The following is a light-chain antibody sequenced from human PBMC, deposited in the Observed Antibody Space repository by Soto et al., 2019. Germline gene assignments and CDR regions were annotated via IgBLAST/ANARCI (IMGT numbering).Light chain of an antibody. J-gene: IGLJ1*01. CDR3: SSYTTRSTLDYV. CDR2: DVN. V-gene: IGLV2-14*03. CDR1: SSDVGAYNL. Sequence: QSALTQPASVSGSPGQSITISCTGTSSDVGAYNLVSWYQQHPGKAPKLMIYDVNVRPSGVSNRFSGSKSGNTASLTISGLQAEDEAVYYCSSYTTRSTLDYVFGTGTKVTVL.